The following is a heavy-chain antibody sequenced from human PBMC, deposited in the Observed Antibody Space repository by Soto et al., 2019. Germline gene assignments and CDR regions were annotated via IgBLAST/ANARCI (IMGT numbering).Heavy chain of an antibody. V-gene: IGHV3-21*06. CDR1: GFIFTRYS. J-gene: IGHJ4*02. CDR2: ISSTTNYI. Sequence: SLRLSCAASGFIFTRYSMNWVRQAPGKGLEWVSSISSTTNYIYYGDSMKGRFTISRDNAKNSLYLEMNSLRAEDTAVYYCARESEDLTSNFDYWGQGTLVTVSS. CDR3: ARESEDLTSNFDY.